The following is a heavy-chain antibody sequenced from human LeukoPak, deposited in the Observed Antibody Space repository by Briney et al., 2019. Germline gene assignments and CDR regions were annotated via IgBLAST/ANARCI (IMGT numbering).Heavy chain of an antibody. CDR1: GGSISSSSYY. Sequence: SETLSLTCTVSGGSISSSSYYWGWIRQPPGKGLEWIGSIYYSGSTYYNPSLKSRVTISVDTSKNQFSLKLSSVTAADTAVYYCARERGYYDSSGYSFDYWGQGTLVTVFS. D-gene: IGHD3-22*01. CDR3: ARERGYYDSSGYSFDY. CDR2: IYYSGST. J-gene: IGHJ4*02. V-gene: IGHV4-39*07.